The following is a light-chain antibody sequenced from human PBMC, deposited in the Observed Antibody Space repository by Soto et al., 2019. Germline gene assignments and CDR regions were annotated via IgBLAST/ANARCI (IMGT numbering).Light chain of an antibody. CDR3: LQHNSYPLT. Sequence: TQMTESPSAMAASVWGTFTLVCRASQGISNELGWYQQRPGKAPKRLIYAASSLQSGVPSRVSGSGSGTEFTLTSSSLQPEDFATYYCLQHNSYPLTVGGGTKVDIK. V-gene: IGKV1-17*01. J-gene: IGKJ4*01. CDR2: AAS. CDR1: QGISNE.